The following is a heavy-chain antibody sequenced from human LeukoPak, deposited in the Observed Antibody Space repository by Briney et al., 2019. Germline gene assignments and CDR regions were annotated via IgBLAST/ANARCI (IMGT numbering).Heavy chain of an antibody. CDR1: GFTFSTYS. D-gene: IGHD3-22*01. CDR2: ISSSSSTI. V-gene: IGHV3-48*01. J-gene: IGHJ4*02. Sequence: GGSLRLSCAASGFTFSTYSMTWVRQAPGKGLEWVSYISSSSSTIYYGGSVKGRFTVSRDNAKNSLYLQMNSLRAEDTAVYFCARQYSSGYYGYWGQGTLVTVSS. CDR3: ARQYSSGYYGY.